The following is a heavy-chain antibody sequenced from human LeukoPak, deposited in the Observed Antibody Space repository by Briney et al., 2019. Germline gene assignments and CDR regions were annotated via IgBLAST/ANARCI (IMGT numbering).Heavy chain of an antibody. J-gene: IGHJ6*02. D-gene: IGHD3-9*01. CDR3: ARVRYSRGSGYYYYYGMDV. V-gene: IGHV4-39*01. CDR1: GGSISKSNHY. Sequence: SETLSLTCSVSGGSISKSNHYWGWIRQPPGKGLEWIGSIYYGGSTYYNPSLKSRVTISVDTSKNQFSLRLRSVTAADTAVHYCARVRYSRGSGYYYYYGMDVWGQGTTVTVSS. CDR2: IYYGGST.